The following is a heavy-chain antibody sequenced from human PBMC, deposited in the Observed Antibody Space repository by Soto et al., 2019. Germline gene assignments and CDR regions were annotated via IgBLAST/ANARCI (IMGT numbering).Heavy chain of an antibody. CDR2: ISSSSSYI. D-gene: IGHD6-13*01. V-gene: IGHV3-21*01. CDR1: GFTFSSYS. CDR3: ARDPDSSSRYYGMDV. J-gene: IGHJ6*02. Sequence: GGSLRLSCAASGFTFSSYSMNWVRRAPGKGLEWVSSISSSSSYIYYADSVKGRFTISRDNAKNSLYLQMNSLRAEDTAVYYCARDPDSSSRYYGMDVWGQGTTVTVSS.